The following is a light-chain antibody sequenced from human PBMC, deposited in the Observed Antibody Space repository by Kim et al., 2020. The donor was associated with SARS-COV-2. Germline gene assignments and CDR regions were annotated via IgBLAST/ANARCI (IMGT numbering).Light chain of an antibody. J-gene: IGKJ4*01. CDR1: QDISYY. CDR2: DAS. CDR3: QHYETLPLT. Sequence: SASVGDRGTLTGQATQDISYYLNWYQQRPGKAPKLLIYDASKLETGVPSRFSGSASGTHFTFSISSLQPEDIATYYCQHYETLPLTFGGGTKVDIK. V-gene: IGKV1-33*01.